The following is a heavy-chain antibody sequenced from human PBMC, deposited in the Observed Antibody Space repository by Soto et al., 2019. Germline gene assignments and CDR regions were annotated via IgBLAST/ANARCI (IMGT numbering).Heavy chain of an antibody. D-gene: IGHD6-6*01. J-gene: IGHJ4*02. CDR3: ARAGRSSSKTVFDY. Sequence: ETLSLTCTVSGGSISGYYWSWIRQPPGKGLEWVGYVSYSGSPNYNPSLKSRVTISIDTSQNQFSLKLSSVTAADTAVYYCARAGRSSSKTVFDYWGQGTLVTVSS. CDR1: GGSISGYY. CDR2: VSYSGSP. V-gene: IGHV4-59*01.